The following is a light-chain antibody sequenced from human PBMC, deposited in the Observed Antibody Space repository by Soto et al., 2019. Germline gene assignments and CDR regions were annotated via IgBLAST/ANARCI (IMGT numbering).Light chain of an antibody. CDR1: QSISSY. V-gene: IGKV1-39*01. CDR2: AAS. J-gene: IGKJ1*01. Sequence: DIQMTQSTSSLSASVGDRVTITCRASQSISSYLNRYQQKPGKAPKLLIYAASSLQSGVPSRFSGSGSGTDFTLTISSLQPEDFATYYCQQSYSTPRTFGQGTKVEIK. CDR3: QQSYSTPRT.